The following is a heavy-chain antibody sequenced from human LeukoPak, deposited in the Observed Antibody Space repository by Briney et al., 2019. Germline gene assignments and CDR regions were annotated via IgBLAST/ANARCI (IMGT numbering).Heavy chain of an antibody. CDR1: GGSISSGGYS. CDR3: ARGARSDV. Sequence: SQTLSLTCAVSGGSISSGGYSWSWIRQPPGKGLEWIGYIYHSGSTYYDPSLKSRVTISVDTSKNQFSLKLSSVTAADTAVYYCARGARSDVWGQGTTVTVSS. J-gene: IGHJ6*02. CDR2: IYHSGST. V-gene: IGHV4-30-2*01.